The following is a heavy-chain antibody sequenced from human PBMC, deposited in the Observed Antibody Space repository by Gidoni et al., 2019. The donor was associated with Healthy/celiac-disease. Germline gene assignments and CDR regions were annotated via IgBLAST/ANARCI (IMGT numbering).Heavy chain of an antibody. CDR2: ISAYNGNT. D-gene: IGHD2-15*01. Sequence: QVQLVQSGAEVKKPGASVKVSCKASGYTFTSYGISWVRQAPGQGLEWMGWISAYNGNTNYAQKLQGSVTMTTDTSTSTAYMELRSLRSDYTAVYYCARKSYCSGGSCYFSFGHWGQGTLVTVSS. V-gene: IGHV1-18*01. J-gene: IGHJ4*02. CDR3: ARKSYCSGGSCYFSFGH. CDR1: GYTFTSYG.